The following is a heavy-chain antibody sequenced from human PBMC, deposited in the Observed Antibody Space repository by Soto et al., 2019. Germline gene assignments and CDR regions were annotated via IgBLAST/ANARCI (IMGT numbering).Heavy chain of an antibody. CDR3: ARDPWAADY. D-gene: IGHD3-16*01. V-gene: IGHV3-66*01. CDR1: GFTVSTKS. J-gene: IGHJ4*02. Sequence: EVQLVESGGGLVQPGGSLRLSCAASGFTVSTKSMSWVRQAPGKGLEWVSVIYSGGSTFYADSVRGRFTISRDNSKNTVNLQMNSLRAEDTAVYYCARDPWAADYWGQGTLGTVSS. CDR2: IYSGGST.